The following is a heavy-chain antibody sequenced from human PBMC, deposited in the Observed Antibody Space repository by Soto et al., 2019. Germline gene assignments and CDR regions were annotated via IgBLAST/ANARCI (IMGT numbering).Heavy chain of an antibody. V-gene: IGHV1-18*01. CDR3: ARRQSSTSFIAAYYYGMDV. CDR1: GYTFTSYC. Sequence: GASVKVSCKSAGYTFTSYCISWVRQAPGQGLEWMGWISAYNGNTNYAQKLQGRVTMTTDTSTSTAYMELRSLRSDDTAVYYCARRQSSTSFIAAYYYGMDVWGQGTTVTVSS. D-gene: IGHD2-2*01. J-gene: IGHJ6*02. CDR2: ISAYNGNT.